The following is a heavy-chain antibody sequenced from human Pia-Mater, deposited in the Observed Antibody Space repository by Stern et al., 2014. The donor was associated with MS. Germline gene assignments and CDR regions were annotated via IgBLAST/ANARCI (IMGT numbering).Heavy chain of an antibody. CDR1: GCTFSSYA. J-gene: IGHJ3*02. D-gene: IGHD5-24*01. Sequence: VQLLESGAEVKKPGSSVKVSCKASGCTFSSYAISWVRQAAGQGLEWMGGIIPICGTANYAQKFQGRVTITADKSPSTAYMELSSLRSEDTAVYYCARDYGMTTTTGAFDIWGQGTMVTVSS. V-gene: IGHV1-69*06. CDR3: ARDYGMTTTTGAFDI. CDR2: IIPICGTA.